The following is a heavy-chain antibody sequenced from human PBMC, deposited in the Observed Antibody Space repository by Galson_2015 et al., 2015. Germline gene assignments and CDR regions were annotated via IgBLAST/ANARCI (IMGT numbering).Heavy chain of an antibody. CDR3: ARVITELYADWYFEL. J-gene: IGHJ2*01. CDR1: GGSISSTAYH. Sequence: TLSLTCNVSGGSISSTAYHWGWIRQHPGKGLEWIGYIYYSGSTYYNPSLKSRVTILVDTSKNQFSLKLTSVTAADTAVYYCARVITELYADWYFELWGRGTLVTVSS. D-gene: IGHD1-20*01. CDR2: IYYSGST. V-gene: IGHV4-31*03.